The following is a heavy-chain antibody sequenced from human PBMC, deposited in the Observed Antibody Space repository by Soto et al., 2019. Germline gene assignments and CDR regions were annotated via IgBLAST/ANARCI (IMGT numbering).Heavy chain of an antibody. CDR1: GGSVSSGNYY. J-gene: IGHJ5*02. Sequence: QLQESGPGLVKPAETLSLTCTVSGGSVSSGNYYWSWIRQPPGKGLDWIGYIYYTGRTHYNPSLKSRVTMSLATSKNQFSLKLDSVTAADTAIYYCAGMPVTTTNCLDPWGQGTLVIVSS. V-gene: IGHV4-61*01. CDR3: AGMPVTTTNCLDP. CDR2: IYYTGRT. D-gene: IGHD3-22*01.